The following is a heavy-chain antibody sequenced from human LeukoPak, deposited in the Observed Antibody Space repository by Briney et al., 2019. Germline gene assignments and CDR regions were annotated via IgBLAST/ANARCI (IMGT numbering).Heavy chain of an antibody. CDR1: GFTFSSYW. CDR3: AKSAGSYSYDAFDI. V-gene: IGHV3-74*01. Sequence: PGGSLRLSCAASGFTFSSYWMHWVRQAPGKGLVWVSRINSDGSSTSYADSVKGRFTISRDNAKNTLYLQMNSLRAEDTAVYYCAKSAGSYSYDAFDIWGQGTMVTVSS. D-gene: IGHD3-10*01. CDR2: INSDGSST. J-gene: IGHJ3*02.